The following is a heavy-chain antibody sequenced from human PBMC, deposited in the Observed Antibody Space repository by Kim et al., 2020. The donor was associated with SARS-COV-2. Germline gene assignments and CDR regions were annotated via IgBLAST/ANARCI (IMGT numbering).Heavy chain of an antibody. CDR2: IYYSGST. CDR1: GGSISSGDYY. J-gene: IGHJ4*02. D-gene: IGHD2-2*01. Sequence: SETLSLTCTVSGGSISSGDYYWSWIRQPPGKGLEWIGYIYYSGSTYYNPSLKSRVTISVDTSKNQFSLKLSSVTAADTAVYYCARHCSSTSCYRGSFDYWGQGTLVTVSS. V-gene: IGHV4-30-4*01. CDR3: ARHCSSTSCYRGSFDY.